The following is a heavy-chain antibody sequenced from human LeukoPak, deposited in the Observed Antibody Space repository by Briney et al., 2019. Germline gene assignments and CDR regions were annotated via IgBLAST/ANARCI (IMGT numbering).Heavy chain of an antibody. CDR2: MNSDGRST. Sequence: GGSLRLSCAASGFTFSSYWMHWVRQAPGKGLVGVSRMNSDGRSTNYADSVKGRFTMSREHAKNTLYLQMNSLRAEDTAVYYCARVRWGGLYYFDSWGQGTLVTVSS. CDR1: GFTFSSYW. V-gene: IGHV3-74*01. CDR3: ARVRWGGLYYFDS. D-gene: IGHD3-16*01. J-gene: IGHJ4*02.